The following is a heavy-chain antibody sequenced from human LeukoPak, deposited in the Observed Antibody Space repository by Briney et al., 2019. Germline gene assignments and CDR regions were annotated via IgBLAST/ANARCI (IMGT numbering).Heavy chain of an antibody. CDR3: ARDFGYSSSWYNYFDY. V-gene: IGHV1-69*06. D-gene: IGHD6-13*01. CDR1: GGTFSSYA. CDR2: IIPIFGTA. Sequence: SVKVSCKASGGTFSSYAISWVRQAPGPRLEWTGGIIPIFGTANYAQKFQRRVTITADKSTSTAYMELSSPRSEDTAVYYCARDFGYSSSWYNYFDYWGQGTLVTVSS. J-gene: IGHJ4*02.